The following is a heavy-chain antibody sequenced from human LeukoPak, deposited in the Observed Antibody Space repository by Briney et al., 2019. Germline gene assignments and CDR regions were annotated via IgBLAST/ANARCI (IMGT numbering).Heavy chain of an antibody. V-gene: IGHV1-2*02. J-gene: IGHJ4*02. D-gene: IGHD5-24*01. CDR2: INPNSGGT. Sequence: ASVKVSCKASGYTFTGYYMHWVRQAPGQGLEWMGCINPNSGGTKYAQKFQGRVTMTRDTSISTAYMELSRLRSDDTAVYYCARDPSRRDGYNYVSYFDYWGQGTLVTVSS. CDR3: ARDPSRRDGYNYVSYFDY. CDR1: GYTFTGYY.